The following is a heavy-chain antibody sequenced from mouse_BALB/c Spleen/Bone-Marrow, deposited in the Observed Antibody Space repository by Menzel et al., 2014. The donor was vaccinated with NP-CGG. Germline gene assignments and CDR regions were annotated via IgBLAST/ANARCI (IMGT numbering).Heavy chain of an antibody. Sequence: EVKLVESGGGLVQPGGSLRLSCATSGFTFTDYYMSWVRQPPGKALECLSWRGRFTISRDNSQSILYLQMNTLRAEDSATYYCARDYGNYVRFAYWGQGTLVTVSA. CDR3: ARDYGNYVRFAY. D-gene: IGHD2-1*01. V-gene: IGHV7-3*02. CDR1: GFTFTDYY. J-gene: IGHJ3*01.